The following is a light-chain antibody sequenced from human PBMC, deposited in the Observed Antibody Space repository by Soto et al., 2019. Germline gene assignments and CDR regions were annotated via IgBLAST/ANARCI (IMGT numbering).Light chain of an antibody. J-gene: IGKJ4*01. CDR2: ATS. CDR1: QGIAPY. Sequence: DVQMTQSPSSLSAFVGDRVTITCRASQGIAPYLAWFQQKPGKVPKLLIYATSTLQSGVPSRFSGSGSGTDFTVTINSLQPEDVGTYYCQKYDSAPLPFGGGTKVEIK. CDR3: QKYDSAPLP. V-gene: IGKV1-27*01.